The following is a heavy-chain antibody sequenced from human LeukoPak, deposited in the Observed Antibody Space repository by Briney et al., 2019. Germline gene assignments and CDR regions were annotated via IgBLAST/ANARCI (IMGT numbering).Heavy chain of an antibody. CDR1: GYPFTGYY. V-gene: IGHV1-2*02. CDR2: INPNSGFT. J-gene: IGHJ4*02. D-gene: IGHD2-2*01. CDR3: ARLADCSSSSCRSFDY. Sequence: ASVKVSCKASGYPFTGYYLHWVRQAPGQGLEWMGWINPNSGFTNYAQKFQGRVTMTRDTSISTAYMELIRLRCDDTAVYYCARLADCSSSSCRSFDYWGQGTLVTVSS.